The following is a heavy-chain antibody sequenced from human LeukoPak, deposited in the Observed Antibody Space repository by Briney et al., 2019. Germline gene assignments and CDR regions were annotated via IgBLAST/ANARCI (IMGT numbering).Heavy chain of an antibody. Sequence: PSETLSLTCTVSGGSISSSSYYWGWIRQPPGKGLEWIGSIYYSGSTYYNPSLKSRVTISVDTSKNQFSLKLSSVTAADTAVYYCARGISKVVWLLGRAYYFDYWGQGTLVTVSS. D-gene: IGHD3-9*01. J-gene: IGHJ4*02. CDR2: IYYSGST. V-gene: IGHV4-39*01. CDR1: GGSISSSSYY. CDR3: ARGISKVVWLLGRAYYFDY.